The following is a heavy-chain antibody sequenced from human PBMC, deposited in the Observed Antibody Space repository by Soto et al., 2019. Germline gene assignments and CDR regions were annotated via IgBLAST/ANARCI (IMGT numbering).Heavy chain of an antibody. J-gene: IGHJ6*03. CDR2: IYYSGIT. CDR1: GDSIISYY. V-gene: IGHV4-59*08. D-gene: IGHD2-21*02. CDR3: AILTAIKLSGLSYSYHYIGV. Sequence: QVQLQESGPGLVKPSETLSLTCTVSGDSIISYYWSWIRQPPGKGLEWIGYIYYSGITNYSPSLQSRATISVDSSNNQFSLTLSSVTAADTAVYYCAILTAIKLSGLSYSYHYIGVWGKGTTVIVSS.